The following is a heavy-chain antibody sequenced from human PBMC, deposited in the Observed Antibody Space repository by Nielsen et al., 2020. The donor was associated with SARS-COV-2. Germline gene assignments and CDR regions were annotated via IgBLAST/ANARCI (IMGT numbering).Heavy chain of an antibody. V-gene: IGHV1-2*06. CDR3: ATMGGADYGTDY. CDR2: INPNSGGT. J-gene: IGHJ4*02. Sequence: ASVKVSCKASGYTFTGYYMHWVRQAPGQGLEWMGRINPNSGGTNYAQKFQGRVTMTRDTSISTAYMELSRLRSDDTAVYYCATMGGADYGTDYWGQGTLVTVSS. D-gene: IGHD4-17*01. CDR1: GYTFTGYY.